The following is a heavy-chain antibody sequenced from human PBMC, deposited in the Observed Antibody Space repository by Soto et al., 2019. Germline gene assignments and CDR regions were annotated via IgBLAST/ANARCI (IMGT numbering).Heavy chain of an antibody. CDR3: ARLSYYYDSSGYYWFDP. D-gene: IGHD3-22*01. V-gene: IGHV1-18*01. Sequence: AASVKVSCKASGYTFTSYGISWVRQAPGQGLEWMGWISAYNGNTNYAQKLQGRVTMTTDTSTSTAYMELRSLRSDDTAVYYCARLSYYYDSSGYYWFDPWGQGTLVTVSS. J-gene: IGHJ5*02. CDR1: GYTFTSYG. CDR2: ISAYNGNT.